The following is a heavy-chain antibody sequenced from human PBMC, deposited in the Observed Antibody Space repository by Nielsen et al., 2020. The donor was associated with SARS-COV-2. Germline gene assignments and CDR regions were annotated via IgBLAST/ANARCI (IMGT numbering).Heavy chain of an antibody. CDR3: TTATRIAIFGLIVPPADY. Sequence: GESLKISCAASGFVFSNAWMNWVRQAPGKGLEWVGRIKTKIEGGTTDYAAPVKGGFSISRDDSKNTLDLQMNSLKTEDTAVYYCTTATRIAIFGLIVPPADYWGQGTLVTVSS. CDR1: GFVFSNAW. J-gene: IGHJ4*02. D-gene: IGHD3-3*01. CDR2: IKTKIEGGTT. V-gene: IGHV3-15*01.